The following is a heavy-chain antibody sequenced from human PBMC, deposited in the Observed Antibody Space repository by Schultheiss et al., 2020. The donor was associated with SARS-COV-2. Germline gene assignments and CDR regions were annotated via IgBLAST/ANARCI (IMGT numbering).Heavy chain of an antibody. CDR1: GYTFTSYG. Sequence: SVKVSCKASGYTFTSYGISWVRQAPGQGLEWMGGIIPIFGTANYAQKFQGRVTITADESTSTAYMELSSLRSEDTAVYYCASSTTYCSGGSCYSWYYYYGMDVWDQGTTVTVSS. J-gene: IGHJ6*02. CDR2: IIPIFGTA. CDR3: ASSTTYCSGGSCYSWYYYYGMDV. D-gene: IGHD2-15*01. V-gene: IGHV1-69*13.